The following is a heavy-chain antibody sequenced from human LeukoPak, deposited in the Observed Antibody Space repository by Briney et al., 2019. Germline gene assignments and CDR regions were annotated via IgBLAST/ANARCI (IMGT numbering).Heavy chain of an antibody. CDR2: INAGNGNT. CDR1: GYTFTSYA. Sequence: ASVKVSCKASGYTFTSYAMHWVRQAPGQRLEWMVWINAGNGNTKYSQKFQGRVTITRDTSASTAYMELSSLRSEDTAVYYCARNYYDSSGYYPHFDYWGQGTLVTVSS. CDR3: ARNYYDSSGYYPHFDY. J-gene: IGHJ4*02. V-gene: IGHV1-3*01. D-gene: IGHD3-22*01.